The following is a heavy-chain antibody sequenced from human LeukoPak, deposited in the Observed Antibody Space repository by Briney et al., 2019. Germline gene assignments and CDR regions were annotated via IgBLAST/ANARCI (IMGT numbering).Heavy chain of an antibody. CDR2: ISNDGMRK. V-gene: IGHV3-30*04. CDR3: ARRRDGYNPELDY. CDR1: GFTFSRSA. D-gene: IGHD5-24*01. Sequence: PGRSRRLSCAASGFTFSRSAMHWVRQPPGKGLVWMAVISNDGMRKFHADSVKGRFTISRDNSKNTLYLQMDSLTTEDTTLYYCARRRDGYNPELDYWGQGTLVTVSS. J-gene: IGHJ4*02.